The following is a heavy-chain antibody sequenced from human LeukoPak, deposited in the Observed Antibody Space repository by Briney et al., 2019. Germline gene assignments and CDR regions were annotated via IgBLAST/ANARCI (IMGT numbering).Heavy chain of an antibody. V-gene: IGHV4-59*08. CDR1: GGSISNYY. CDR2: IYYSGST. J-gene: IGHJ3*02. Sequence: SETLSLTCTVSGGSISNYYWSWIRQPTGKGLEWIGYIYYSGSTNYNPSLKSRVTISVDTSKNQFSLKLSSVTAADTAVYYCARRDHYGVKAFDIWGQGTMVTVSS. CDR3: ARRDHYGVKAFDI. D-gene: IGHD4-17*01.